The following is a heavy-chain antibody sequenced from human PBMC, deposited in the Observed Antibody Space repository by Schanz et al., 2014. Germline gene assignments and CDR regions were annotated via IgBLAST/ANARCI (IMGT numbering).Heavy chain of an antibody. CDR3: PADLWFGAVWGVW. CDR1: GFTLNNAW. V-gene: IGHV3-15*01. CDR2: IKSKTDGGTR. D-gene: IGHD3-10*01. J-gene: IGHJ4*02. Sequence: VHLLESGGGLVKPGGSLRLSCATSGFTLNNAWMNWVRQAPGKGLQWVARIKSKTDGGTRDYAAPVKGRFTISTDDSKNTVYLKRNSLQTEDTAVYYCPADLWFGAVWGVWWGQGTLVTVSS.